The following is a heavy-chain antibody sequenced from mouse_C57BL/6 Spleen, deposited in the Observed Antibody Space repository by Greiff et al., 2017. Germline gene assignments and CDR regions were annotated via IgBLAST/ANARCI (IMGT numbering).Heavy chain of an antibody. CDR1: GYTFTSYW. D-gene: IGHD1-1*02. J-gene: IGHJ2*01. CDR3: SRGGHGGSYGFDY. V-gene: IGHV1-64*01. CDR2: IHPNSGST. Sequence: QVQLQQPGAELVKPGASVKLSCKASGYTFTSYWMHWVKQRPGQGLEWIGMIHPNSGSTNYNEKFKSKATLTVDKSSSTAYMQLSSLTSEDSAVYDCSRGGHGGSYGFDYWGQGTTLTVSS.